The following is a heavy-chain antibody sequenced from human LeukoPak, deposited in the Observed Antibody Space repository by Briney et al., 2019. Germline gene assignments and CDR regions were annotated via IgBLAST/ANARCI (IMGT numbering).Heavy chain of an antibody. CDR1: VFTFSSSA. CDR2: ISGSGDST. CDR3: AKAECSGTNAY. D-gene: IGHD2-15*01. V-gene: IGHV3-23*01. Sequence: PGASLRLSCAASVFTFSSSAMTWVRQAPGEGLEWVSLISGSGDSTFYAASLKGRFTISRDNSKNTLYLQVNSLRAEDTAVYYCAKAECSGTNAYWGQGTLVTVSS. J-gene: IGHJ4*02.